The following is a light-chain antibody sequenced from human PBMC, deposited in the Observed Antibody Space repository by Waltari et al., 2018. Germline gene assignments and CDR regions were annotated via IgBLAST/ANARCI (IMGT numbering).Light chain of an antibody. V-gene: IGLV2-23*02. Sequence: QSALTQPASVSGSPGQSITISCTGTSSDVGNYKRVSWYQQHPGKAPKLMIYAVSKRPSGVSDRFSGSKSGGMASLTISGLQTEDEAEYFCSSYAGSSKGVFGGGTKVTVL. CDR2: AVS. CDR3: SSYAGSSKGV. J-gene: IGLJ2*01. CDR1: SSDVGNYKR.